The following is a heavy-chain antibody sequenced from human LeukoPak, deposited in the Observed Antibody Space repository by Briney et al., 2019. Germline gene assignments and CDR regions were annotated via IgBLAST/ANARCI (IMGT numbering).Heavy chain of an antibody. V-gene: IGHV3-7*01. CDR1: GFTVSSNY. D-gene: IGHD2-21*02. CDR3: ARGLYDAFDI. J-gene: IGHJ3*02. Sequence: GGSLRLSCAASGFTVSSNYMSWVRQAPGKGLEWVANIKQDGSEKYYVDSVKGRFTISRDNAKNSLYLQMNSLRAEDTAVYYCARGLYDAFDIWGQGTMVTVSS. CDR2: IKQDGSEK.